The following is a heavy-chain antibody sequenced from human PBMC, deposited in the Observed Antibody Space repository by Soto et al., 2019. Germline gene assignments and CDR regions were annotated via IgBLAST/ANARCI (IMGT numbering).Heavy chain of an antibody. CDR2: ISGSGGNT. CDR3: AKDSVQNFCSGGTCYPGGWFDS. Sequence: GGSLRLSCAGSGFTFSTYAMSWVRQAPGKGLERVSAISGSGGNTYYADSVKGRFTISRDNSKNTLHLQINSLRAEDTAVYYCAKDSVQNFCSGGTCYPGGWFDSWGQGNLVTVSS. J-gene: IGHJ5*01. V-gene: IGHV3-23*01. CDR1: GFTFSTYA. D-gene: IGHD2-15*01.